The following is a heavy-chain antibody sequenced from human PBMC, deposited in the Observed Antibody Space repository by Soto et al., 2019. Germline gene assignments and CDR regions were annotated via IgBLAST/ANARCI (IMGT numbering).Heavy chain of an antibody. CDR1: GGSFSGYY. D-gene: IGHD2-15*01. Sequence: QVQLQQWGAGLLKPSETLSLTCAVYGGSFSGYYWSWIRQPPGKGLEWIGEINHSGSTNCNPSLKSRVTISVDTSKNQFSLKLSSVTAADTAVYYCARDDPVGKYCSGGSCSYYYYYGMDIWGQGTTVTVSS. CDR3: ARDDPVGKYCSGGSCSYYYYYGMDI. CDR2: INHSGST. V-gene: IGHV4-34*01. J-gene: IGHJ6*02.